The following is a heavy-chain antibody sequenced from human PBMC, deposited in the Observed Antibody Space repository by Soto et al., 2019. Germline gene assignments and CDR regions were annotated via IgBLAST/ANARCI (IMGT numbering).Heavy chain of an antibody. J-gene: IGHJ6*03. CDR1: GYTFSSYG. CDR2: ISAYIGNT. Sequence: VSVKVSCKASGYTFSSYGICWVRHVPGQRLEWMGCISAYIGNTNYAQKLQDRVTVTTDTSTSTVYMELRSLRSDDTAVYYCTSARADDGKGDSFTVTAFGVKGPTDTV. D-gene: IGHD2-21*01. CDR3: TSARADDGKGDSFTVTAF. V-gene: IGHV1-18*01.